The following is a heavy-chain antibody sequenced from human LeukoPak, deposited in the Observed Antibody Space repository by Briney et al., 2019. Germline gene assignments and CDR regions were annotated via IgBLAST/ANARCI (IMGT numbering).Heavy chain of an antibody. CDR1: GYSFTSFW. CDR2: VYPGDSDT. J-gene: IGHJ4*02. D-gene: IGHD5-18*01. CDR3: ARRVDTAMAFDY. V-gene: IGHV5-51*01. Sequence: GESLKISCKGSGYSFTSFWIGWVRQMPGKGVEWMGIVYPGDSDTRYSPSFQGQVTISSDKSIRTAYLQWSSLKASDTAMYYCARRVDTAMAFDYWGQGTLVTVSS.